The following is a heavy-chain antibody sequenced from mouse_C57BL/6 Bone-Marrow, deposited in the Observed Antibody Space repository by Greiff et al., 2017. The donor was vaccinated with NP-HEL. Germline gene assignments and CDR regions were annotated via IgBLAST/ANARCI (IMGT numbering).Heavy chain of an antibody. J-gene: IGHJ2*01. CDR3: ARSFDY. CDR1: GFSLSTFGMG. CDR2: IWWDD. V-gene: IGHV8-8*01. Sequence: QVTLKVSGPGILQPSQTLSLTCSFSGFSLSTFGMGVGWIRQPSGKGLEWLAHIWWDDDNPALKSRLTISKDTSKNQVFLKIANVDTADTATYYCARSFDYWGQGTTLTVSS.